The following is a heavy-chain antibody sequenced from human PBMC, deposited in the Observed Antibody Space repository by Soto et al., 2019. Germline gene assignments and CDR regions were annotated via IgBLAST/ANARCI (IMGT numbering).Heavy chain of an antibody. V-gene: IGHV3-74*01. CDR1: GFTFSSYW. D-gene: IGHD4-17*01. Sequence: EVQLVESGGGLVQPGGSLRLSCAASGFTFSSYWMHWVRQNPRKGLVWVSRVNGDGSRTSYADSVKGRFTISRDNAKNTLYLQMNSLRADDTAVYYCARVGYGDYHFDYWGQGALVTVSS. CDR3: ARVGYGDYHFDY. J-gene: IGHJ4*02. CDR2: VNGDGSRT.